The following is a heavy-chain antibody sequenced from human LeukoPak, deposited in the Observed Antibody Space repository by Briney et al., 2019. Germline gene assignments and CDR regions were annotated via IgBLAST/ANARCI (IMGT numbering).Heavy chain of an antibody. Sequence: PGRSLRLSCAASGFTFSSYAMHWVRQAPGKGLEWVAVISYDGSNKYYADCAKGRFTISRDNSKNTLYLQMNSLRAEDTAVYYCAGDSGFGYWGQGTLVTVSS. CDR1: GFTFSSYA. CDR3: AGDSGFGY. CDR2: ISYDGSNK. J-gene: IGHJ4*02. D-gene: IGHD3-10*01. V-gene: IGHV3-30-3*01.